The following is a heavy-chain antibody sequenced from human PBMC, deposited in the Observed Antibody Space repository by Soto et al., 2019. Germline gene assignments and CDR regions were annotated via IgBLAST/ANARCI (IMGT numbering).Heavy chain of an antibody. CDR3: AREGVDAALGYGMDV. CDR2: IIPIFGTA. J-gene: IGHJ6*02. CDR1: GGTFRNYA. V-gene: IGHV1-69*12. Sequence: QVQLVQSGAEVKKPGSSVKVSCKASGGTFRNYAISWVRQAPGQGLEWMGGIIPIFGTASYAQRFQGRVIITADDSTCTAYMELSSLSSEDTAVDYCAREGVDAALGYGMDVWGQGTTVTVSS. D-gene: IGHD5-18*01.